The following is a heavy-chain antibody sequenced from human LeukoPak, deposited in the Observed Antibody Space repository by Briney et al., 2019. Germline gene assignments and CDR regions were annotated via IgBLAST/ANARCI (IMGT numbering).Heavy chain of an antibody. CDR2: IIPIFGTA. D-gene: IGHD6-19*01. Sequence: ASVKVSCKASGGTFSSYAISWVRQAPGPGLEWMGRIIPIFGTANYAQKFQGRVTITADESTSTAYMELSSLRSEDTAVYYCARSEQSLVIHLDYWGQGTLVTVSS. V-gene: IGHV1-69*13. CDR3: ARSEQSLVIHLDY. J-gene: IGHJ4*02. CDR1: GGTFSSYA.